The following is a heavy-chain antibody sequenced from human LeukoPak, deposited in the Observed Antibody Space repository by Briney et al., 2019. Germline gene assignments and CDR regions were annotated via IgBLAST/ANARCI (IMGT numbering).Heavy chain of an antibody. D-gene: IGHD2-21*02. CDR2: ISGSGGST. Sequence: GGSLRLSCAASGFTFRSYGMSWVRQAPGKGLEWVSAISGSGGSTYYADSVKGRFTISRDNSKNTLDLQMNSVRADDTAIYYGAKDIPGGGDDYWGQGTLVTASS. CDR3: AKDIPGGGDDY. J-gene: IGHJ4*02. CDR1: GFTFRSYG. V-gene: IGHV3-23*01.